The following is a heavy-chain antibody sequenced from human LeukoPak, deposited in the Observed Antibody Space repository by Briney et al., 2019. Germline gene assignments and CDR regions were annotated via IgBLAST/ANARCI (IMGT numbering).Heavy chain of an antibody. Sequence: GGALRLSYAASGFTFSNYSVNLVRQAPAERLEGASYISSSSSTIYYADSVKGRFTSSRVNAKISLYLQTKSVRGENTAEYYCARGAGGSYHYSYSDLWGRGTLVTVSS. D-gene: IGHD1-26*01. J-gene: IGHJ2*01. V-gene: IGHV3-48*01. CDR2: ISSSSSTI. CDR1: GFTFSNYS. CDR3: ARGAGGSYHYSYSDL.